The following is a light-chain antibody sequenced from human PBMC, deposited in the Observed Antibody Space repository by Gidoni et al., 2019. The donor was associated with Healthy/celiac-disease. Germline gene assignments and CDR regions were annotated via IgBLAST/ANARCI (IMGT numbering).Light chain of an antibody. V-gene: IGKV3-15*01. Sequence: EIVMTQPPATLSVSPGERATLSCRASQSVSSNLAWYQQKPGQAPRLLIYGASTRATGIPARFSGSGSGTEFTLTISSLQSEDFAVYYCQQYNNWRFTFGPGTKVDIK. CDR2: GAS. CDR3: QQYNNWRFT. J-gene: IGKJ3*01. CDR1: QSVSSN.